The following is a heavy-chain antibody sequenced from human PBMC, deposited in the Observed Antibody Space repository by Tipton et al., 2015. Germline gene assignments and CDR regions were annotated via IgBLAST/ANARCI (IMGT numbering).Heavy chain of an antibody. CDR2: VHYSGST. CDR3: ARARGRHGGLFDS. D-gene: IGHD4-23*01. J-gene: IGHJ4*02. CDR1: GGSISSSSYY. V-gene: IGHV4-39*01. Sequence: LRLSCTVSGGSISSSSYYWGWIRQPPGKGLEWIGSVHYSGSTYYNPSLKSRVTISVDTSKNQFSLKLSSVTAADTAVYYCARARGRHGGLFDSWGQGILVTVSS.